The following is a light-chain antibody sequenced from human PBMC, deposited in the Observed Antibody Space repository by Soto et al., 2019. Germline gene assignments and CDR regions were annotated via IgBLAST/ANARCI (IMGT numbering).Light chain of an antibody. CDR2: AAS. Sequence: EIVLTQSPGTLPLSPGERATLSFSASRSVSSSYLPWYKQKAGQAPRLLIHAASSRATGIPDRFSGSGSGTDFTLSISSLEAEDFAVYYCQQYGSSPVLAFGGGTKVEIK. V-gene: IGKV3-20*01. CDR1: RSVSSSY. J-gene: IGKJ4*01. CDR3: QQYGSSPVLA.